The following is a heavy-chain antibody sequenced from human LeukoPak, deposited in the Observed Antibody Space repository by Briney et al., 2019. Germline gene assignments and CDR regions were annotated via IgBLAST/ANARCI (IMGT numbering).Heavy chain of an antibody. Sequence: GGSLRLSCAASGLTFSSYAMHWVRQAPGKGLEWVAVISYDGSNKYYADSVKGRFTISRDNSKNTLYLQMNSLRAEDTAVYYCARVPQFCSGGSCYSYYGMDVWGQGTTVTVSS. CDR1: GLTFSSYA. CDR3: ARVPQFCSGGSCYSYYGMDV. CDR2: ISYDGSNK. J-gene: IGHJ6*02. V-gene: IGHV3-30-3*01. D-gene: IGHD2-15*01.